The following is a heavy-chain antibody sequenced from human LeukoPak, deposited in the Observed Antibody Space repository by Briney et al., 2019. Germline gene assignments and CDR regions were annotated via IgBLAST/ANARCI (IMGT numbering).Heavy chain of an antibody. V-gene: IGHV3-74*01. CDR1: GFTFSSYW. D-gene: IGHD3-10*01. CDR2: IASDGSST. J-gene: IGHJ6*02. CDR3: ARIYYYGMDV. Sequence: GGSLRLSCAASGFTFSSYWMNWVRQAPGKGLVWVSRIASDGSSTTYADSVKGRFSISRDNAKNTLYLQMNSLRVEDTAVYYCARIYYYGMDVWGQGTTVTVSS.